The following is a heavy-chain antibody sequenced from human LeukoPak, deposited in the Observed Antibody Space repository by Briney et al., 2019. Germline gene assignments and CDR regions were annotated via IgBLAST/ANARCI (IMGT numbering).Heavy chain of an antibody. Sequence: GGSLRLSCAASGFTFSSYGMHWVRQAPGKGLEWVAVISYDGSNKYYADSVKGRFTISRDNSKNTLYLRMNSLRAEDTAVYYCARSQLGMVAYFDYWGQGTLVTVSS. J-gene: IGHJ4*02. D-gene: IGHD2-15*01. CDR1: GFTFSSYG. CDR2: ISYDGSNK. CDR3: ARSQLGMVAYFDY. V-gene: IGHV3-30*03.